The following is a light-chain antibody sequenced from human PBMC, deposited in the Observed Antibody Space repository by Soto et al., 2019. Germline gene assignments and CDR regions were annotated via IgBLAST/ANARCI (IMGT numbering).Light chain of an antibody. CDR3: QQYRTNSA. Sequence: DIQMTQSPSTLSASVGDRVTINCRASQSINSWLAWYQQKPGTAPKLLIYKASSLESGVPSRFSGSGSETELTLTISSLQHDDFASYYCQQYRTNSAFGQGTKVEIK. CDR1: QSINSW. V-gene: IGKV1-5*03. J-gene: IGKJ1*01. CDR2: KAS.